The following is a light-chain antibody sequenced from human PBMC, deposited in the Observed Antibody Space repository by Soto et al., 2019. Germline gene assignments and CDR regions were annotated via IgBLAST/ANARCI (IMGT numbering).Light chain of an antibody. CDR3: QQCYTAPT. V-gene: IGKV1-39*01. CDR1: QNIENF. CDR2: AAS. Sequence: DIQMTQSPSSLSASVGDRVTITCRASQNIENFLNWYQQKPGKAPKLLISAASSLRSGVPSRFSGSGSGTDFTLAISSLQPEDVATYHCQQCYTAPTFDQGTKVEIK. J-gene: IGKJ1*01.